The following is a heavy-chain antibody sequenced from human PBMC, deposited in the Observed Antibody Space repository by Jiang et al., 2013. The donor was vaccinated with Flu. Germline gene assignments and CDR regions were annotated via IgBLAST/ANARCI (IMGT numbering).Heavy chain of an antibody. CDR2: IIPIFGTA. CDR3: ASDYYDSSGHPLGAFDI. Sequence: VESGAEVKKPGSSVKVSCKASGGTFSSYAISWVRQAPGQGLGWMGGIIPIFGTANYAQKFQGRVTITADESTSTAYMELSSLRSEDTAVYYCASDYYDSSGHPLGAFDIWGQGTMVTVSS. CDR1: GGTFSSYA. J-gene: IGHJ3*02. V-gene: IGHV1-69*01. D-gene: IGHD3-22*01.